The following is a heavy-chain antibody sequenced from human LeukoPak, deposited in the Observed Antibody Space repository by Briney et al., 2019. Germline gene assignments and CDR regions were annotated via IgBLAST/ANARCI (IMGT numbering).Heavy chain of an antibody. V-gene: IGHV1-69*13. CDR2: IIPIFRSV. Sequence: SVKVSCKASGGTFNNFLISWVRQAPGQGLEWMGGIIPIFRSVHYAQKFQGRVTITADESTSTAYMELSSLRSKDTAVYYCARLDCNINSCYEFFQHFYFNDWGQGTLVTVSS. CDR3: ARLDCNINSCYEFFQHFYFND. J-gene: IGHJ4*02. CDR1: GGTFNNFL. D-gene: IGHD2-2*01.